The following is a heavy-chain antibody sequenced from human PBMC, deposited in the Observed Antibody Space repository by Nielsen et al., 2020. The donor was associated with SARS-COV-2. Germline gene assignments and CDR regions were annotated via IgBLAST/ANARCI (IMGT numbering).Heavy chain of an antibody. V-gene: IGHV3-7*01. J-gene: IGHJ4*02. CDR3: AREVVTSTYYFDY. CDR1: GFTFSSYA. Sequence: GESLKISCAASGFTFSSYAMSWVRQAPGKGLEWVANIKQDGSEKYYVDSVKGRFTISRDNAKNSLYLQMNSLRAEDTAVYYCAREVVTSTYYFDYWGQGTLVTVSS. CDR2: IKQDGSEK. D-gene: IGHD2-21*02.